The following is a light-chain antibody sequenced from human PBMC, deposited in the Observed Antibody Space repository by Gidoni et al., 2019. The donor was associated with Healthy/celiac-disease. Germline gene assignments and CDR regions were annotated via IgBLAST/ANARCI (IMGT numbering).Light chain of an antibody. CDR3: QQYGSPPNT. J-gene: IGKJ2*01. CDR1: QSVSSSY. V-gene: IGKV3-20*01. Sequence: EIVLTQSPGTLSLSPGERATLSCRASQSVSSSYLAWYQQKPGQAPRLLIYGASSRAPGIPDRFSGSGSGTDFTLTISRLEPEDFAVYYCQQYGSPPNTFGQGTKLEIK. CDR2: GAS.